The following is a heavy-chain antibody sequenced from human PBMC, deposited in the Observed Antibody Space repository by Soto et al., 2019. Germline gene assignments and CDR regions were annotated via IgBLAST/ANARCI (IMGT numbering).Heavy chain of an antibody. V-gene: IGHV1-18*01. CDR1: GYTFTSYG. CDR3: ARDRRVRAKISYYYGMDV. D-gene: IGHD3-10*01. J-gene: IGHJ6*02. Sequence: ASVKVSCKASGYTFTSYGISWVRQAPGQGLEWMGWISAYNGNTNYAQKLQGRVTMTTDTSTSTAYMELRSLRSDDTAVYYCARDRRVRAKISYYYGMDVWGQGTTVTVSS. CDR2: ISAYNGNT.